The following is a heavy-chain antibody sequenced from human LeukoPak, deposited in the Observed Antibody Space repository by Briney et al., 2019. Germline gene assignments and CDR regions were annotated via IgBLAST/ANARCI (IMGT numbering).Heavy chain of an antibody. CDR1: GYSFTSYW. D-gene: IGHD2-21*01. J-gene: IGHJ5*02. Sequence: GESLKISCKGSGYSFTSYWIGWVRQMPGKGLEWMGIIYPGDSDTRYSPSFQGQVTISADKSISTAYLQWSSLKASDTAMYYCARGSAVVVMENWFDPWGQGTLVTVSS. V-gene: IGHV5-51*01. CDR3: ARGSAVVVMENWFDP. CDR2: IYPGDSDT.